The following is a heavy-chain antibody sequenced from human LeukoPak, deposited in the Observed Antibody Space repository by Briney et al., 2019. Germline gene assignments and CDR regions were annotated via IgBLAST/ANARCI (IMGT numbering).Heavy chain of an antibody. CDR2: ISYDGSNK. D-gene: IGHD1-26*01. J-gene: IGHJ3*02. CDR1: GFTFSSYA. Sequence: PGGSLRLSCAASGFTFSSYAMHWVRQAPGKGLEWVAVISYDGSNKYYADSVKGRFTISRDNSKNTLYLQMNSLRAEDTAVYYCANPGGWELLYAFDIWGQGTMVTVSS. V-gene: IGHV3-30-3*01. CDR3: ANPGGWELLYAFDI.